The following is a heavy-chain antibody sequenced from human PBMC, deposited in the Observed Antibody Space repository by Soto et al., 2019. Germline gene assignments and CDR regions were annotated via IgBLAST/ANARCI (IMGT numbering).Heavy chain of an antibody. J-gene: IGHJ4*02. CDR1: GITFSTYW. D-gene: IGHD6-13*01. CDR3: AREYSSSRYFDY. Sequence: EVQLVESGGGLVQPGGSLRLSCAASGITFSTYWMHWVRQAPGKGLVWVSRINSDGSSTSYADSVKGRFTISRDNAKNTLYLQMNSLRAEDTAVYYCAREYSSSRYFDYWGQGTLVTASS. V-gene: IGHV3-74*01. CDR2: INSDGSST.